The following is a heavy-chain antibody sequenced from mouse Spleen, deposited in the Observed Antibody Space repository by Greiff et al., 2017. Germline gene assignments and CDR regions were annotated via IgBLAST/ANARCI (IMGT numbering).Heavy chain of an antibody. D-gene: IGHD2-2*01. CDR1: GYTFTSYW. Sequence: QVQLQQPGAELVKPGASVKMSCKASGYTFTSYWITWVKQRPGQGLEWIGDIYPGSGSTNYNEKFKSKATLTVDTSSSTAYMQLSSLTSEDSAVYYCAREDYGYGYWYFDVWGAGTTVTVSS. V-gene: IGHV1-55*01. CDR3: AREDYGYGYWYFDV. CDR2: IYPGSGST. J-gene: IGHJ1*01.